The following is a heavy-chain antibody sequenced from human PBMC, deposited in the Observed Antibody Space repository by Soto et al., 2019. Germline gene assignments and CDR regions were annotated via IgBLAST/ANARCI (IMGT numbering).Heavy chain of an antibody. Sequence: EVQLVESGGGLVQPGGSLRLSCAASGFPFSNYWMHWVRQAPGKGLMWVSRINNDGSYTTDADSVKGRFTISRDNAKSTLYLQMNSLRAEDTAVYYCAKDFAGDFDYWGKGILVTVSS. V-gene: IGHV3-74*01. J-gene: IGHJ4*02. CDR1: GFPFSNYW. D-gene: IGHD4-17*01. CDR3: AKDFAGDFDY. CDR2: INNDGSYT.